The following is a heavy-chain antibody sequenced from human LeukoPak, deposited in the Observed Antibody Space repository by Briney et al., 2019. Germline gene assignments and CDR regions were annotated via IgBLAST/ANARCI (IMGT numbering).Heavy chain of an antibody. CDR2: IKQDGSEK. J-gene: IGHJ4*02. CDR1: GFTFSDYW. V-gene: IGHV3-7*01. CDR3: ARDLKTYSINWYEWAIFDY. Sequence: PGGSLRLSCAASGFTFSDYWMTWVRQAPGRGLEWVANIKQDGSEKYYADSVKGRFTISRDNAKDSLYLQMNSLRVEDTALYYCARDLKTYSINWYEWAIFDYWGQGTLVTVSS. D-gene: IGHD6-13*01.